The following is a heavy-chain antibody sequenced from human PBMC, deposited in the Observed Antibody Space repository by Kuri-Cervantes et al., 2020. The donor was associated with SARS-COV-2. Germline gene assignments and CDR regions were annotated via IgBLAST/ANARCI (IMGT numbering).Heavy chain of an antibody. CDR2: INPDGGYT. D-gene: IGHD1-1*01. V-gene: IGHV3-74*03. J-gene: IGHJ4*02. CDR1: GFTSSGHW. Sequence: GGSLRLSCAASGFTSSGHWIHWVRQAPGKGLVWVSRINPDGGYTKNADSVKGRFTLSRDNAKNMLFLQMNSLRAEDTAVYDCVRDGDHWNFDYWGQGTLVTVSS. CDR3: VRDGDHWNFDY.